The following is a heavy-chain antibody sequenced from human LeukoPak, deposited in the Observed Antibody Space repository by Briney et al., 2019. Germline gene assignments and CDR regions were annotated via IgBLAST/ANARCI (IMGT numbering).Heavy chain of an antibody. V-gene: IGHV4-34*01. CDR2: IKKSENT. J-gene: IGHJ4*02. D-gene: IGHD5-24*01. CDR3: AREGLRNVHNLLGY. CDR1: GGSLSGYY. Sequence: KTSETLSLTCAVYGGSLSGYYWSWVRQPPAKGLEWIGEIKKSENTNYNPSLNSRVTISIDTSKNQFSLKLNSVTAADTAVYYCAREGLRNVHNLLGYWGQGTLVIVSS.